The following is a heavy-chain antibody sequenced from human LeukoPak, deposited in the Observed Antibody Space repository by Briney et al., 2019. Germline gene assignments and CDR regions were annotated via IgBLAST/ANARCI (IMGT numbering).Heavy chain of an antibody. J-gene: IGHJ6*03. CDR2: INHSGST. CDR1: GGSFSGFY. D-gene: IGHD6-6*01. Sequence: PSETLSLTCAVYGGSFSGFYWTWIRQPPGKGLEWIGEINHSGSTNYNPSLESRVTISVDTSKNQFSLKLSSVTAADTAVYYCARGKGIAARLYYYYLDVWGKGTTVTVSS. CDR3: ARGKGIAARLYYYYLDV. V-gene: IGHV4-34*01.